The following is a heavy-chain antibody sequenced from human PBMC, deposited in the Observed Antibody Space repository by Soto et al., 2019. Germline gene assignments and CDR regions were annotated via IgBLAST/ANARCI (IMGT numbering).Heavy chain of an antibody. CDR3: AKDLCSTTSSHKPFRVANYYGMDV. V-gene: IGHV3-30*18. CDR2: ISYDGSNK. Sequence: GGSLRLSCAASGFTFSTYGVHWVRQAPGKGLEWVAVISYDGSNKFYGDSVKGRFTISRDNSKNTVYLQMNSLRAEDTAVYYCAKDLCSTTSSHKPFRVANYYGMDVWGQGTTVTVSS. J-gene: IGHJ6*02. CDR1: GFTFSTYG. D-gene: IGHD1-26*01.